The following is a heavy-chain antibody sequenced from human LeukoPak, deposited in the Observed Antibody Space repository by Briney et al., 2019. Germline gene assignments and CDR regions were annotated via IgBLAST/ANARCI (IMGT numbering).Heavy chain of an antibody. CDR3: ARADRLDGAPYLIGP. CDR1: GYTFTDYY. D-gene: IGHD2-21*01. CDR2: INPNSGVI. Sequence: DSVKVSCKTSGYTFTDYYMHWVRQAPGQGLEWMGWINPNSGVISSAQKFRGRVTMTRDTSITTVYMEVRWLTSDDTAIYYCARADRLDGAPYLIGPWGQGTLVTVSS. V-gene: IGHV1-2*02. J-gene: IGHJ5*02.